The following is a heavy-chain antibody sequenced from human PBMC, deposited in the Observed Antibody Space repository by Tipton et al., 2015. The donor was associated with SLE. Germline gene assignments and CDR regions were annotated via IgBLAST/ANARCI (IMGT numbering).Heavy chain of an antibody. J-gene: IGHJ4*02. CDR2: IYYSGST. CDR3: ASRLGYPTYYFDY. Sequence: TLSLTCTVSDGSITSSSHYWGWIRQPPGKGLECIGNIYYSGSTYYNPSLKSRVTISVDRSKNQFSLKLSSVTAADTAVYYCASRLGYPTYYFDYWGQGTLVTVSS. V-gene: IGHV4-39*07. D-gene: IGHD5-12*01. CDR1: DGSITSSSHY.